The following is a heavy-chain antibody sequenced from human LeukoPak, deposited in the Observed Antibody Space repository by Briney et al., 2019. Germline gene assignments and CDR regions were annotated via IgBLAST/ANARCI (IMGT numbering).Heavy chain of an antibody. V-gene: IGHV1-2*02. CDR3: ARAITMVRGAPYWFDP. D-gene: IGHD3-10*01. Sequence: ASVKVSCKASGYTFTGYYMHWVRQAPGQGLEWMGWINPNSGGTNYAQKFQGRVTMTRDTSISTAYMELSRLRSDDTAVYYCARAITMVRGAPYWFDPWGQGTLVTVSS. J-gene: IGHJ5*02. CDR1: GYTFTGYY. CDR2: INPNSGGT.